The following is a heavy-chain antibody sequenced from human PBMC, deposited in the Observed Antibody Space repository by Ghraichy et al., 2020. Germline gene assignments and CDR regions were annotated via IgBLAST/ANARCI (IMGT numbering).Heavy chain of an antibody. D-gene: IGHD2-15*01. Sequence: GGSLRLSCAASGFTFSSYAMSWVRQAPGKGLEWVSAISGSGGSTYYADSVKGRFTISRDNSKNTLYLQMNSLRAEDTAVYYCAKGDDGSYCSGGSCYSGDYYYGMDVWGQGTTVTVSS. CDR3: AKGDDGSYCSGGSCYSGDYYYGMDV. CDR2: ISGSGGST. J-gene: IGHJ6*02. V-gene: IGHV3-23*01. CDR1: GFTFSSYA.